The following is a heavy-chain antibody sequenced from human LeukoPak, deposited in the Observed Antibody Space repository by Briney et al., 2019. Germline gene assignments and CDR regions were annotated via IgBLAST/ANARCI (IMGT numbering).Heavy chain of an antibody. Sequence: ASVKVSCKSSGYTFTDYYLHWVRQAPGQGLEWMGWVNPNSGDTKYAQKFQGRVTMTRDPSTSTVYMGLNSLRSDDTALYYCARESPYSSSWFDPWGQGTLVTVSS. D-gene: IGHD6-13*01. V-gene: IGHV1-2*02. CDR1: GYTFTDYY. CDR3: ARESPYSSSWFDP. CDR2: VNPNSGDT. J-gene: IGHJ5*02.